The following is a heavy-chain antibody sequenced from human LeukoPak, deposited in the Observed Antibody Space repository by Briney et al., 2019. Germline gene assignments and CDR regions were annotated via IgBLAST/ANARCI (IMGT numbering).Heavy chain of an antibody. CDR2: INSSSSYI. Sequence: GGSLRLSCAASGFTFSSYSMNWVRQAPGKGLEWVSSINSSSSYIYYADSVKGRFTISRDNAKNSLYLQMNSLRAEDTAVYYCARGGRGGYCSGGSSYSGHGMDVWGKGTTVTVSS. D-gene: IGHD2-15*01. CDR3: ARGGRGGYCSGGSSYSGHGMDV. CDR1: GFTFSSYS. J-gene: IGHJ6*04. V-gene: IGHV3-21*01.